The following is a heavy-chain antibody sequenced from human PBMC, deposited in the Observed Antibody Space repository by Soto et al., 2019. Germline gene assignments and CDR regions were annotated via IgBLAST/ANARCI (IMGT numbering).Heavy chain of an antibody. Sequence: PSETLSLTCAVYGGSFSGYYRSWIRQPPGKGLEWIGEINHSGSTNYNPSLKSRVTISVDTSKNQFSLKLSSVTAADTAVYYCARFALRRPKYAFDIWGQGTMVTVSS. V-gene: IGHV4-34*01. D-gene: IGHD3-16*01. CDR1: GGSFSGYY. CDR3: ARFALRRPKYAFDI. CDR2: INHSGST. J-gene: IGHJ3*02.